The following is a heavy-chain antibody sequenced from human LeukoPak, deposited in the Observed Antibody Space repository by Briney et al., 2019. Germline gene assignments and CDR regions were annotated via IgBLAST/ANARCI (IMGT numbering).Heavy chain of an antibody. CDR1: GFTFDDYG. D-gene: IGHD3-22*01. V-gene: IGHV3-20*04. Sequence: PGGSLRLSCAASGFTFDDYGMSWVRQAPGKGLEWVSGINWNGGSKGYADSVKGRFTISRDNAKNSLYLQMNSLRAEDTALYYCATGGGYYYDSSGYYSNTLDYWGQGTLVTVSS. CDR3: ATGGGYYYDSSGYYSNTLDY. J-gene: IGHJ4*02. CDR2: INWNGGSK.